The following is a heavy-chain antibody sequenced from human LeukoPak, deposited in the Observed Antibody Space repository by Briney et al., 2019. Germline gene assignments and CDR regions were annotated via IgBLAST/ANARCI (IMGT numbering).Heavy chain of an antibody. Sequence: GASVKVSCKASGGTFSSYAISWVRQASGQGLEWMGRIIPILGIANYAQKFQGRVTITADKSTSTAYMELSSLRSEDTAVYYCARHDYGDYVSSWFDPWGQGTLVTVSS. CDR1: GGTFSSYA. CDR3: ARHDYGDYVSSWFDP. D-gene: IGHD4-17*01. V-gene: IGHV1-69*04. J-gene: IGHJ5*02. CDR2: IIPILGIA.